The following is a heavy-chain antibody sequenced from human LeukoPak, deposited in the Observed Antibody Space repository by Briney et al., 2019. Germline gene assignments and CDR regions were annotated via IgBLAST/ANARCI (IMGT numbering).Heavy chain of an antibody. D-gene: IGHD1-26*01. CDR2: INSRSSTI. J-gene: IGHJ3*02. Sequence: GGSLRLSCAASRFTFSNYGVNWVRQAPGKGLEWVSYINSRSSTIYYADSVRGRFTISRDNAKNSLYLQMNSLKAEDTAIYYCAREVGTPQASDIWGQGTMVTVSS. V-gene: IGHV3-48*01. CDR3: AREVGTPQASDI. CDR1: RFTFSNYG.